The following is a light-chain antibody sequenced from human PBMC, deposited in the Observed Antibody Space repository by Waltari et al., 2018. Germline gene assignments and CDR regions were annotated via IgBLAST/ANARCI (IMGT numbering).Light chain of an antibody. CDR3: QQYNSRLT. V-gene: IGKV1-5*03. CDR2: MAS. J-gene: IGKJ4*01. Sequence: DIQMTQSPSTLSASVGDRVTITCRASQSISSWLAWYQQKPGKAPKLLIYMASSLESGVPSRFSGSGSGTEFTLTISSLQPDDFATYYCQQYNSRLTFGGGTKVEIK. CDR1: QSISSW.